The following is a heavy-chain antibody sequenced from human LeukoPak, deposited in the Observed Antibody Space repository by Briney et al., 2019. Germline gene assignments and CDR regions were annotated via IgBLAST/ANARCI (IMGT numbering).Heavy chain of an antibody. J-gene: IGHJ3*02. Sequence: SETLSLTCTVSGGSISSGSYYWSWIRQPAGKGQEWIGRIYTSGSTNYNPSLKSRVTISVDTSKNQFSLKLSSVTAADTAVYYCARHVDGSGIDAFDIWGQGTMVTVSS. CDR2: IYTSGST. CDR3: ARHVDGSGIDAFDI. CDR1: GGSISSGSYY. V-gene: IGHV4-61*02. D-gene: IGHD3-10*01.